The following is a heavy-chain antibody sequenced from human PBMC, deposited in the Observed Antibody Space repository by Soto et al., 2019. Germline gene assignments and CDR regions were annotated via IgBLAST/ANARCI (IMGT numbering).Heavy chain of an antibody. Sequence: EVQLVESGGGLVKPGGSLRLSCAASGFTFSNAWMNWVRQAPGTGLELVGRIKSKTDGGTTDYAAPVKGRFTISREDSKNTLYLQMNSLRTEDTAVYYCTTGGWYVLEAPDYWGQGTLVTVSS. CDR2: IKSKTDGGTT. CDR3: TTGGWYVLEAPDY. D-gene: IGHD6-19*01. V-gene: IGHV3-15*07. CDR1: GFTFSNAW. J-gene: IGHJ4*02.